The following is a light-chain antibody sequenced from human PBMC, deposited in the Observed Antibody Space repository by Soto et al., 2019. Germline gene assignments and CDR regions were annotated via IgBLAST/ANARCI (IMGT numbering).Light chain of an antibody. Sequence: VLTQSPGTLSLSPGERATLSCRASQSVTSNYLACYQQKPDPAPRLLLYGASSRATGIPDRFSGSWSATDFPLTISRLEPEHFEVYYCQQYGSSPPTFGQGTKVEIK. CDR1: QSVTSNY. CDR3: QQYGSSPPT. V-gene: IGKV3-20*01. CDR2: GAS. J-gene: IGKJ1*01.